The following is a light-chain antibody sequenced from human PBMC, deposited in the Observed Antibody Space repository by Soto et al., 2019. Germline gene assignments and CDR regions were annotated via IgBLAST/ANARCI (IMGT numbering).Light chain of an antibody. CDR2: GNN. CDR3: QSSDSSLSGWV. J-gene: IGLJ3*02. CDR1: TSNIGAGYY. V-gene: IGLV1-40*01. Sequence: QSVLTQPPSVSGAPGQRVTISCTGSTSNIGAGYYVHWYQQLPGTAPKLLIYGNNNRPSGVPDRFSGSKSGTSASLTITGLQAEDEADYYCQSSDSSLSGWVFGGGTKLTVL.